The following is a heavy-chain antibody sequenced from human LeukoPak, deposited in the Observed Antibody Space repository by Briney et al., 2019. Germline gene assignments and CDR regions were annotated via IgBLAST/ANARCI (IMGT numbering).Heavy chain of an antibody. Sequence: GGSLRLYCAASGFTFSNAWMSWVRQAPGKGLEWVGRIKSKTDGGTTDYAAPVKGRFTISRDDSKNTLYLQMNSLKTEDTAVYYCTTGFMTGDYFDYWGQGTLVTVSS. CDR2: IKSKTDGGTT. CDR1: GFTFSNAW. CDR3: TTGFMTGDYFDY. J-gene: IGHJ4*02. D-gene: IGHD3-9*01. V-gene: IGHV3-15*01.